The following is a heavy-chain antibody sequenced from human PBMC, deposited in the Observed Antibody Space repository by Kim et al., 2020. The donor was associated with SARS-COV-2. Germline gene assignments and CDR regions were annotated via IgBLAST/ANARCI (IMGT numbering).Heavy chain of an antibody. CDR2: TYYSGSS. CDR3: ARHRSSSWDLDAFDL. V-gene: IGHV4-59*08. J-gene: IGHJ3*01. D-gene: IGHD6-13*01. Sequence: SETLSLTCTVSGGSIRSYYWSWIRQPPGKGLEWIGYTYYSGSSNYNPSLKGRVTISIDTSKNQFSLKLSSVTAADTAVYNCARHRSSSWDLDAFDLWGQGTMVTVSS. CDR1: GGSIRSYY.